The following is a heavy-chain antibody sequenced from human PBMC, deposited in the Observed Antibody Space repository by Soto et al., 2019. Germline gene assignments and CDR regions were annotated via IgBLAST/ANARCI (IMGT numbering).Heavy chain of an antibody. CDR1: GGSISSYY. V-gene: IGHV4-59*01. D-gene: IGHD2-2*01. CDR3: ARGCSSTSCYWGRTWFDP. CDR2: IYYSGST. Sequence: SETLSLTCTVSGGSISSYYWSWIRQPPGKGLEWIGYIYYSGSTNYNPSLKSRVTISVDTSKNQFSLKLSSVTAADTAVYYCARGCSSTSCYWGRTWFDPWGQGTLVTVSS. J-gene: IGHJ5*02.